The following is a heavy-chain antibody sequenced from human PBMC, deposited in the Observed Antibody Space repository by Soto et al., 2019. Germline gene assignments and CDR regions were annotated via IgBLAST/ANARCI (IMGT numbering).Heavy chain of an antibody. D-gene: IGHD4-17*01. V-gene: IGHV3-48*01. J-gene: IGHJ4*02. CDR2: INRDYNT. CDR3: VNGDYY. CDR1: GFTFSNHV. Sequence: EEQLVESGGGLVQPGGSLRLSCAASGFTFSNHVMNWVRQAPGRGLEWVSAINRDYNTYYADSVRGRFTISRDNAKDSLYLQTTSLRADDTAGYYCVNGDYYVGQGTLVTVAS.